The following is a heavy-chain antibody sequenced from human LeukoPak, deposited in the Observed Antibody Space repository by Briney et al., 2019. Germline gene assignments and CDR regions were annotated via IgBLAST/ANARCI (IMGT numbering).Heavy chain of an antibody. Sequence: ASVKVSCKASGYTFSGYYMHWVRQAPGQGLEWMGWINPNSGGTNYAQKFQGRVTMTRDTSISTAYMELIRLRSADTAVYYCARVGRAFTARSSFFGYWGQGTLVTVSP. CDR2: INPNSGGT. V-gene: IGHV1-2*02. CDR1: GYTFSGYY. J-gene: IGHJ4*02. D-gene: IGHD6-6*01. CDR3: ARVGRAFTARSSFFGY.